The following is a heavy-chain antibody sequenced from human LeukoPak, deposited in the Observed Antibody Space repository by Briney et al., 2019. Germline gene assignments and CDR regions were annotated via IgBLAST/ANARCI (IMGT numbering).Heavy chain of an antibody. J-gene: IGHJ6*02. CDR2: ISYDGSNK. D-gene: IGHD6-19*01. CDR1: GFTFSSYA. V-gene: IGHV3-30-3*01. Sequence: QPGRSLRLSCAASGFTFSSYAMHWVRQAPGKGLEWVAVISYDGSNKYYADSVKGRFTISRDNSKNTLYLQMNGLRAEDTAVYYCARECSSGNYYYYGMDVWGQGTTVTVSS. CDR3: ARECSSGNYYYYGMDV.